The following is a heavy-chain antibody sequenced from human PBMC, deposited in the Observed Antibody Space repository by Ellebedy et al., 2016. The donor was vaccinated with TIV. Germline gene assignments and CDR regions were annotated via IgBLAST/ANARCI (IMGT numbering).Heavy chain of an antibody. V-gene: IGHV3-11*04. Sequence: PGGSLRLSCAGSGFTFSDYFMSWVRQALGKGLEWISYIPASGTGIYYADSVKGRFTISRYNSNNTLSLQMNSLGAEDRAVYYCAKEEPYKGGSRWYFGKWFESWGQGTLVTVSS. CDR2: IPASGTGI. CDR1: GFTFSDYF. CDR3: AKEEPYKGGSRWYFGKWFES. J-gene: IGHJ5*01. D-gene: IGHD6-13*01.